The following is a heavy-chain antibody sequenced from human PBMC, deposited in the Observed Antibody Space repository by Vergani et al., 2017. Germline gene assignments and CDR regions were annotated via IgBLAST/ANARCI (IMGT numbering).Heavy chain of an antibody. CDR1: AGSISSSSYN. D-gene: IGHD3-22*01. V-gene: IGHV4-39*01. J-gene: IGHJ4*02. CDR3: ARQYYDSLEYYFDY. Sequence: QLLLQESGPGLVKTSATLSLPCTVSAGSISSSSYNWGCIRQPPGQGLEGVGSIYYSGSTYYNPSLKSRVTISVDTSKNRFSLQLSSVTAADTAVYYCARQYYDSLEYYFDYWGQGTLVTVSS. CDR2: IYYSGST.